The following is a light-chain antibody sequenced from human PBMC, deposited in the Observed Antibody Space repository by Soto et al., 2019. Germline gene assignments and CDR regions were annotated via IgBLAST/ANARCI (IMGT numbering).Light chain of an antibody. CDR3: QQYGSSPA. CDR2: GAS. CDR1: QSISSS. J-gene: IGKJ1*01. Sequence: EIVLTQSPGTLSFSPGERATLSCRASQSISSSLAWYQQKPGQAPRLLIYGASSRATGIPDRFSGSGSGTDFTLTISRLEPEDFAVYYCQQYGSSPAFGQGTKVDIK. V-gene: IGKV3-20*01.